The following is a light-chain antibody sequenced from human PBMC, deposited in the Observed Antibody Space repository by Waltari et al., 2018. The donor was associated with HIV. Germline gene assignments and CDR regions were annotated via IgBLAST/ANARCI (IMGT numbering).Light chain of an antibody. V-gene: IGLV3-25*03. CDR3: QATDSSGTLGV. Sequence: YELTQPPSVSVSPGQTAKIICSGDELPDHYAHWYQQRPGQAPLLVIYKDKERPSWGPGRFSCSRSRNTAPLHISGVREEDEADYFCQATDSSGTLGVFGGGTKLTVL. CDR1: ELPDHY. J-gene: IGLJ3*02. CDR2: KDK.